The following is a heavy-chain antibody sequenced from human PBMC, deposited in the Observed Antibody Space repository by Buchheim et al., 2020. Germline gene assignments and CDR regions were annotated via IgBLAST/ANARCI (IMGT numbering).Heavy chain of an antibody. CDR3: ARDFWSGYYYYGMDV. Sequence: QVQLVESGGGVVQPGRSLRLSCAASGFTFSSYGMHWVRQAPGKGLEWVAVIWYDGSNKYYADSVKGRFNISRDNSKNTLYLQMNSLRAEDTAVYYCARDFWSGYYYYGMDVWGQGTT. D-gene: IGHD3-3*01. CDR1: GFTFSSYG. CDR2: IWYDGSNK. V-gene: IGHV3-33*01. J-gene: IGHJ6*02.